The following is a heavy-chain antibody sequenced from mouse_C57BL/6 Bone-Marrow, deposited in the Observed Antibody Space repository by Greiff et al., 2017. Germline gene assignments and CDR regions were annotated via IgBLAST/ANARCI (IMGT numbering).Heavy chain of an antibody. J-gene: IGHJ2*01. CDR1: GYTFTSYG. Sequence: QVQLKESGAELARPGASVKLSCKASGYTFTSYGISWVKQRTGQGLEWIGEIYPRSGNTYYNEKFTGKATLTADKSSSTAYMELRSLTSEDSAVYFCSREDWLLRSYFDYWGQGTTLTVSS. CDR2: IYPRSGNT. D-gene: IGHD1-1*01. CDR3: SREDWLLRSYFDY. V-gene: IGHV1-81*01.